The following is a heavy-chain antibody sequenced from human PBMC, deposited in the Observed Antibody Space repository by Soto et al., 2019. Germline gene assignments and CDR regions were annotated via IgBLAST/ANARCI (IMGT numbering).Heavy chain of an antibody. J-gene: IGHJ6*02. CDR2: IRSKANSYAT. D-gene: IGHD6-19*01. V-gene: IGHV3-73*01. CDR3: TRQGNPNSSGWDYYYCGMDV. Sequence: GGSLRLSCAASGFTFRGPAMQWVRQASGKGLEWVGRIRSKANSYATAYAASVKGRFTISRDDSKNTAYLQMNSLKTEDTAVYYCTRQGNPNSSGWDYYYCGMDVWGQGTTVTVSS. CDR1: GFTFRGPA.